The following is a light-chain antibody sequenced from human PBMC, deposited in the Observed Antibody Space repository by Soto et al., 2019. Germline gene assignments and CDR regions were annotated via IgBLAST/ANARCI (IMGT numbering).Light chain of an antibody. CDR2: EVN. CDR1: SSDVGAFNY. J-gene: IGLJ1*01. V-gene: IGLV2-14*01. Sequence: QSVLTQPASVSGSPGQSNTISCTGTSSDVGAFNYVSWFQHHPGKAPKLMISEVNNRPSGVSTRFSGSKSGDTASLTISGLQAEDEADYYCSSYTSSGTLYVFGTGTKVTVL. CDR3: SSYTSSGTLYV.